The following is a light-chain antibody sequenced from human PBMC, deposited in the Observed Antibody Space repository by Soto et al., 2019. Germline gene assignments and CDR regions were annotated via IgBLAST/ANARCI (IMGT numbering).Light chain of an antibody. CDR2: DAS. V-gene: IGKV1-5*01. J-gene: IGKJ1*01. CDR1: QSISSW. Sequence: DVQMTQSPSTLSTSVGDRVTITCRASQSISSWLAWYQQEPGKPPKLLIYDASSLERGVPSRFSGSGSGTEFTLTISSLQPDDFATYYCQQSYSTPWTFGLGTKVDI. CDR3: QQSYSTPWT.